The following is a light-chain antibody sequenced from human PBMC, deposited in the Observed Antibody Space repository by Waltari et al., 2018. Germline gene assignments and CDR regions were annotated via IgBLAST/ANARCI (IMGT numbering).Light chain of an antibody. CDR3: CSFATTYTLL. CDR1: SSDVANFKY. V-gene: IGLV2-11*01. J-gene: IGLJ2*01. CDR2: DIA. Sequence: QSALTQPRSVSGSPGQSVTISCSGTSSDVANFKYVSWYQQYPGKAPKLIIYDIAMRPSGVPGRFSGSQSGNTASLTISGLQAEDEADYYCCSFATTYTLLFGGGTKLTVL.